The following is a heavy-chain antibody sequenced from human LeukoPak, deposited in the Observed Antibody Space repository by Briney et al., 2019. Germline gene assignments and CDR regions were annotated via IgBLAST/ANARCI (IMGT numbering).Heavy chain of an antibody. CDR3: ARDPTEMATAYFDY. D-gene: IGHD5-24*01. V-gene: IGHV3-11*04. CDR2: ISSSGSTI. Sequence: GGSLSLSCAASGFTFSDYYMIWTRRAPGRGRGGVSYISSSGSTIYYADSVKGRFTISRDNAKNSLYLQMNSLRAEDTAVYYCARDPTEMATAYFDYWGQGTLVTVSS. J-gene: IGHJ4*02. CDR1: GFTFSDYY.